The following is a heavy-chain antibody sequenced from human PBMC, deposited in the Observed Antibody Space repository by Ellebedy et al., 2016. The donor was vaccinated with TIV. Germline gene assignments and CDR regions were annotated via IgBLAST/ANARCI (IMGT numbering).Heavy chain of an antibody. CDR2: RSGSCVKT. CDR3: ATVNPDSIFDYFDY. J-gene: IGHJ4*02. D-gene: IGHD3-22*01. CDR1: GFTFSAYA. Sequence: PGGSLRLSCVASGFTFSAYAMPWVRQSPGKGLECVSGRSGSCVKTFYADSVKGRFTISRDNSKNTRYLQMNSLRAEDTAVYYCATVNPDSIFDYFDYWGQGTLVTVSS. V-gene: IGHV3-23*01.